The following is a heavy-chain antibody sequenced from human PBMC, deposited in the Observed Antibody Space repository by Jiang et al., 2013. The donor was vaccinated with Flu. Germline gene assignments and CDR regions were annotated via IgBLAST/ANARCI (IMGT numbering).Heavy chain of an antibody. CDR3: ARNPISAYDSSLYGMDV. CDR1: GFSLSTSGMC. CDR2: IDWDDDK. V-gene: IGHV2-70*11. D-gene: IGHD3-22*01. Sequence: INPTQTLTLTCTFSGFSLSTSGMCVSWIRQPPGKALEWLARIDWDDDKYYSTSLKTRLTISKDTSKNQVVLTMTNMDPVDTATYYCARNPISAYDSSLYGMDVWGQGTTVT. J-gene: IGHJ6*02.